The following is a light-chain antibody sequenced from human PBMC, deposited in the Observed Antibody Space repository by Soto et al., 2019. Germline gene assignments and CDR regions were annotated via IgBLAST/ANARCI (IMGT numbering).Light chain of an antibody. V-gene: IGKV1-27*01. J-gene: IGKJ4*01. CDR1: QSISNY. CDR3: QKYNSAPLT. CDR2: AAY. Sequence: DSQRTQSPSSLYASGRGRVTITFRASQSISNYLAWYQQKPGKIQNLLIYAAYTLQAGVQSRFSGSGSGTDFTLTIRSLQPEDVAAYYCQKYNSAPLTFGGGTKVDIK.